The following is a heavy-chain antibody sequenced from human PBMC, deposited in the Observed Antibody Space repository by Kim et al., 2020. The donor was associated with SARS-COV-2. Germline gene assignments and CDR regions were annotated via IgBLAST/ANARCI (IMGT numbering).Heavy chain of an antibody. CDR3: ARCEPESEWLLVEQRAFDI. J-gene: IGHJ3*02. Sequence: SVKVSCKASGGTFSSYAISWVRQAPGQGLEWMGGIIPIFGTANYAQKFQGRVTITADESTSTAYMELSSLRSEDTAVYYCARCEPESEWLLVEQRAFDIWGQGTMVTVSS. D-gene: IGHD3-3*01. CDR1: GGTFSSYA. V-gene: IGHV1-69*13. CDR2: IIPIFGTA.